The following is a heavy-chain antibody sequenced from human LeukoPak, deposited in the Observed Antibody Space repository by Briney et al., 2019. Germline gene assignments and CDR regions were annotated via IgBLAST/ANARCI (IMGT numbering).Heavy chain of an antibody. CDR3: ALARSEYHYGMDV. CDR2: TYYRSKWYN. Sequence: SQTLSLTFAISGDSVSSISVAWSWLRQSPSRGLEWLGRTYYRSKWYNEYAVSVKGRININPDPSKNQFSLQLNSVTPEDAAVYYCALARSEYHYGMDVWGKGATVTVSS. J-gene: IGHJ6*04. CDR1: GDSVSSISVA. V-gene: IGHV6-1*01.